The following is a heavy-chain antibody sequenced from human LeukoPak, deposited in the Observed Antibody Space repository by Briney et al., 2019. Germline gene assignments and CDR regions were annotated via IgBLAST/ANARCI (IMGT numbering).Heavy chain of an antibody. CDR1: GFTFSSYE. CDR2: INQDGSEK. J-gene: IGHJ3*02. D-gene: IGHD2-15*01. CDR3: ARDGGGDIVVAFAFDI. Sequence: QPGGSLRLSCAASGFTFSSYEMNWVRQAPGKGLEWVAHINQDGSEKYYVDSVKGRFTISRDNAKNSLYLQMNSLRAEDTAVYYCARDGGGDIVVAFAFDIWGQGTMVTVSS. V-gene: IGHV3-7*05.